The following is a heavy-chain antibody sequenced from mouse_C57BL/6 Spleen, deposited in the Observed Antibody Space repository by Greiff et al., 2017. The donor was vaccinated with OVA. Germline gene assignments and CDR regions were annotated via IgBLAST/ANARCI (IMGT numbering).Heavy chain of an antibody. CDR2: INYDGSST. D-gene: IGHD2-1*01. V-gene: IGHV5-16*01. J-gene: IGHJ2*01. CDR1: GFTFSDYY. Sequence: EVKLMESEGGLVQPGSSMKLSCTASGFTFSDYYMAWVRQVPEKGLEWVANINYDGSSTYYLDSLKSRFIISRDNAKNILYLQLSSLKSEDTATYYCARDRDGNYYFDYWGQGTTLTVSS. CDR3: ARDRDGNYYFDY.